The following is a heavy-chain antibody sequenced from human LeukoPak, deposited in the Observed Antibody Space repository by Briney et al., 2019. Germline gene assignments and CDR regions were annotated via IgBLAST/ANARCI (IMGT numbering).Heavy chain of an antibody. Sequence: PSETLSLTCTVSGGSISNYYWSWIRQPAGKGLEWIGRIYTSGSTNYNPSLKSRVTISVDTSKNQFSLKLSSVTAADTAVYYCARELLGRSPVTLRYFDWLLSSKYNWFDPWGQGTLVTVSS. CDR1: GGSISNYY. D-gene: IGHD3-9*01. CDR2: IYTSGST. V-gene: IGHV4-4*07. CDR3: ARELLGRSPVTLRYFDWLLSSKYNWFDP. J-gene: IGHJ5*02.